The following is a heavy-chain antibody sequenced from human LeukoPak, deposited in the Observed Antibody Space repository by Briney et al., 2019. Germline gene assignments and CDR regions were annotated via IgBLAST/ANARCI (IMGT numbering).Heavy chain of an antibody. V-gene: IGHV1-18*01. D-gene: IGHD3-9*01. CDR2: IRGDNGDT. J-gene: IGHJ4*02. CDR3: ARVGLLTGYYFFDY. CDR1: GYTFSSYG. Sequence: AASVKVSCKTSGYTFSSYGITWVRQAPGQGREWVGWIRGDNGDTNYAQKLQGRVTMTTDTSTSTAYMELRSLGSDETAVYYCARVGLLTGYYFFDYWGQGTLVTVSS.